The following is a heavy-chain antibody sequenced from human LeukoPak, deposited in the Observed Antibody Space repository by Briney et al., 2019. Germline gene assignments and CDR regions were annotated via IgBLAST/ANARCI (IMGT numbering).Heavy chain of an antibody. Sequence: GGSVRLSCAASGFTFSSYSMNWVRQAPGKGLEWVSSISSSSSYIYYADSVKGRFTISRDNAKNSLYLQMNSLGAEDTAVYYCARGGEEALSKIVVVPAATDYWGQGTLVTVSS. CDR1: GFTFSSYS. CDR2: ISSSSSYI. V-gene: IGHV3-21*01. D-gene: IGHD2-2*01. CDR3: ARGGEEALSKIVVVPAATDY. J-gene: IGHJ4*02.